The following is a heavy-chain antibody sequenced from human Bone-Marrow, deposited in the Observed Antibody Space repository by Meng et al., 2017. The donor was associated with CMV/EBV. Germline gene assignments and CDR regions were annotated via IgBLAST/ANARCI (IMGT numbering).Heavy chain of an antibody. Sequence: LSLTCAASGFTLSNYWMHWVRQAPGKGLVWVSRTNSDGSSTSYAASVKGRFTISRDNAKNTLYLQMNSLRAEDTAVYYCARGDDYYDSSGLDCWGQGTLVTVSS. V-gene: IGHV3-74*01. CDR2: TNSDGSST. D-gene: IGHD3-22*01. CDR1: GFTLSNYW. CDR3: ARGDDYYDSSGLDC. J-gene: IGHJ4*02.